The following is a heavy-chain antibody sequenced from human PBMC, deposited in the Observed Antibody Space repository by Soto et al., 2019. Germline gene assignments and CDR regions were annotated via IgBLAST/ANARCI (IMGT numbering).Heavy chain of an antibody. V-gene: IGHV1-18*01. D-gene: IGHD1-26*01. J-gene: IGHJ4*02. CDR3: ARDTSDSGYFDY. CDR1: GYTFTSYG. Sequence: ASVKVSCKASGYTFTSYGISWVRQAPGQGLEWMGWISAYNGNTNYAQKLQGRATMTIDTSTSTAYMELRSLRSDDTAVYYCARDTSDSGYFDYWGQGTLVTVSS. CDR2: ISAYNGNT.